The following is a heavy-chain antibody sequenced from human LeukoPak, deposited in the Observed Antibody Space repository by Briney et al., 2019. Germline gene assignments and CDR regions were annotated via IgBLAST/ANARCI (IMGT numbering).Heavy chain of an antibody. J-gene: IGHJ4*02. Sequence: PGGSLRLSCAASGFTFDDYAMHWVRQAPGKGLEWVSGISWNGDSIGYGDSVKGRFTISRDNAKNSLSLEMNSLRAEDTALYYCAKGIGPLTMGFDHWGQGTWVTVSS. CDR2: ISWNGDSI. D-gene: IGHD2/OR15-2a*01. V-gene: IGHV3-9*01. CDR3: AKGIGPLTMGFDH. CDR1: GFTFDDYA.